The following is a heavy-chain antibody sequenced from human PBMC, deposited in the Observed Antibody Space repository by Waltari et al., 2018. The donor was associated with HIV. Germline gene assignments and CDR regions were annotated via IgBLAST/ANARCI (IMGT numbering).Heavy chain of an antibody. Sequence: QVQLKQWGLRLLKLSETLFITCAVNVSSLNDSSGSWTRHSPQGGLECIGEIDKGDGTRYNPSLKSRASIFVDAAKSQVFLNISSATLADTANYFCARMPHKKGRPFDFWGQGTLVAVS. CDR2: IDKGDGT. CDR1: VSSLNDSS. V-gene: IGHV4-34*02. D-gene: IGHD2-2*01. J-gene: IGHJ4*02. CDR3: ARMPHKKGRPFDF.